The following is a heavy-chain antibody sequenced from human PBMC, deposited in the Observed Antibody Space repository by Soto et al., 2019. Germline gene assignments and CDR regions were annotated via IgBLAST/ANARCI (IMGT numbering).Heavy chain of an antibody. Sequence: SDTLSLTSTVSGGSISSYYWSWIRQPPGKGLEWIGYIYYSGSTNYNPSLKSRVTISVDTSKNQFSLKLSSVTAADTAVYYCASGGWKLFDYWGQGTLVNVSS. V-gene: IGHV4-59*01. J-gene: IGHJ4*02. CDR1: GGSISSYY. CDR3: ASGGWKLFDY. CDR2: IYYSGST. D-gene: IGHD6-19*01.